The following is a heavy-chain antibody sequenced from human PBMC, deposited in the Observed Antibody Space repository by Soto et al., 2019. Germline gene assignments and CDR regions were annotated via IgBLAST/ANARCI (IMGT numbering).Heavy chain of an antibody. J-gene: IGHJ6*02. D-gene: IGHD1-26*01. CDR3: ARDLGSGSYYEGNYYYYGMDV. Sequence: GGSLRLSCAASGFTFSSYSMNWVRQAPGKGLGWVSYISSSSSTIYYADSVKGRFTISRDNAKNSLYLQMNSLRDEDTAVYYCARDLGSGSYYEGNYYYYGMDVWGQGTTVTVSS. CDR1: GFTFSSYS. V-gene: IGHV3-48*02. CDR2: ISSSSSTI.